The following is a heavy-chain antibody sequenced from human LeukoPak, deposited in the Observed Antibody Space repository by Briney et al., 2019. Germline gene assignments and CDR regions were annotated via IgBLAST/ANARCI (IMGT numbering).Heavy chain of an antibody. V-gene: IGHV4-4*09. CDR2: IYTSGST. CDR3: ARPIRDGYNDYYYYYMDV. Sequence: SETLSLTCTVSGGSISSYYWSWIRQPPGKGLAWIGYIYTSGSTNYNPSLKSRVTISVDTSKNQFSLKLSSVTAADTAAYYRARPIRDGYNDYYYYYMDVWGKGTTVTVSS. J-gene: IGHJ6*03. D-gene: IGHD5-24*01. CDR1: GGSISSYY.